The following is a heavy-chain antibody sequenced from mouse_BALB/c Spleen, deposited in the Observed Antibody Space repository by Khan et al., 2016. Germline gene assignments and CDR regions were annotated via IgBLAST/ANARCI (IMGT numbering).Heavy chain of an antibody. Sequence: QIQLVQSGPELKKPGETVKISCKASGYTFTNYGMNWVKQAPGKDLKWMGWINTYTGEPTYADDFKGRFAFSLETSASIAYLQINNLINEDTATXFCARYRYYYGSSKYFDVWGAGTTVTVSS. D-gene: IGHD1-1*01. J-gene: IGHJ1*01. CDR3: ARYRYYYGSSKYFDV. V-gene: IGHV9-3-1*01. CDR1: GYTFTNYG. CDR2: INTYTGEP.